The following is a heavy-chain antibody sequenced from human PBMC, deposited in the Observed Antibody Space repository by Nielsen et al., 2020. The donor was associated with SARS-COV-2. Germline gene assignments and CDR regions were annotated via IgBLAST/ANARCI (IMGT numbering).Heavy chain of an antibody. Sequence: WIRQPPGKGLEWIGYIYYSGSTNYNPSLKSRVTISVDTSKNQFSLKLSSVTAADTAVYYCARGVGTILLGYCSSTSCYRYYYYGMDVWGQGTTVTVSS. D-gene: IGHD2-2*02. CDR2: IYYSGST. V-gene: IGHV4-59*12. J-gene: IGHJ6*02. CDR3: ARGVGTILLGYCSSTSCYRYYYYGMDV.